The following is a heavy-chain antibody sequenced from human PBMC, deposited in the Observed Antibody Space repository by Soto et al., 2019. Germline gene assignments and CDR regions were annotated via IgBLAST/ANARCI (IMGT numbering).Heavy chain of an antibody. CDR1: GFTFSDCY. CDR2: ISSSGSTI. V-gene: IGHV3-11*01. D-gene: IGHD3-16*02. Sequence: QVQLVESGGGLVKPGGSLRLSCAASGFTFSDCYMSWIRQAPGKGLEWVSYISSSGSTIYYADSVKGRFTISRDNAKNSLYLQMNSLRAEDTAEYYCARDIMITFGGVIVTGGFDYWGQGTLVTVSS. J-gene: IGHJ4*02. CDR3: ARDIMITFGGVIVTGGFDY.